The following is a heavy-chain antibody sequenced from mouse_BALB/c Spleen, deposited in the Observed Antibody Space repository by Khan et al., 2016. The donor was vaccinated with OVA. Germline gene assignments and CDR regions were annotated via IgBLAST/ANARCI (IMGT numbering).Heavy chain of an antibody. CDR2: ISYSGGT. D-gene: IGHD1-1*01. V-gene: IGHV3-2*02. J-gene: IGHJ2*01. Sequence: EVQLVESGPGLVKPSQSLSLTCTVTGYSITSGYAWNWIRQFPGNKLEWMGYISYSGGTRYNPSLQSRISITRDTSKNQFFLQLNSVTTEDTATYYCARGNYYGYYFDYWGQGTTLTVSS. CDR1: GYSITSGYA. CDR3: ARGNYYGYYFDY.